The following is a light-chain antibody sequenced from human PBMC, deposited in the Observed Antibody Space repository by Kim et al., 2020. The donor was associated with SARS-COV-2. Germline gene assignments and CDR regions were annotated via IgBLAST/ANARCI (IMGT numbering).Light chain of an antibody. CDR3: QQYGTSLTWT. CDR2: YAS. J-gene: IGKJ1*01. Sequence: PGERATPSCRASQSLSSSFIAWYQQNPGQAPRLLIYYASNSATGIPDRFSGSGSGTDFTLSISRLEAEDFAVYYCQQYGTSLTWTFGQGTKVDIK. V-gene: IGKV3-20*01. CDR1: QSLSSSF.